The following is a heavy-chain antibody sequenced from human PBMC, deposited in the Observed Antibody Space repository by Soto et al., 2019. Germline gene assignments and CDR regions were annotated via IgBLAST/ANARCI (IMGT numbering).Heavy chain of an antibody. CDR3: AQSGWIAAAGLTPPDY. CDR2: IYWNDDK. Sequence: SGPTLVNPTQTLTLTCTFSGFSLSTSGVGVGWIRQPPGKALEWLALIYWNDDKRYSPSLKSRLTITKDTSKNQVVLTMTNMDPVDTATYYCAQSGWIAAAGLTPPDYWGQGTLVTVCS. J-gene: IGHJ4*02. V-gene: IGHV2-5*01. CDR1: GFSLSTSGVG. D-gene: IGHD6-13*01.